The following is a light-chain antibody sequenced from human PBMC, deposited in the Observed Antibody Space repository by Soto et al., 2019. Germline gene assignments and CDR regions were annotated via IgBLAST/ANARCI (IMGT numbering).Light chain of an antibody. CDR3: QSYNDWPFT. CDR1: ESLSTY. Sequence: EIVMTQSPATLSVSPGERVTLSCRASESLSTYLAWYQQKPGQAPRLLIYGASTKATGIPARFSGSRSATHFTLTISSLQSEDFAVYYCQSYNDWPFTFGQGTKLES. CDR2: GAS. J-gene: IGKJ2*01. V-gene: IGKV3-15*01.